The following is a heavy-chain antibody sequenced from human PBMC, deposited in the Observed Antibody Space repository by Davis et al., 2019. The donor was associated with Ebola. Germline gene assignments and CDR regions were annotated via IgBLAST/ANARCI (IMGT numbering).Heavy chain of an antibody. Sequence: GESLKISCAASGFTFTVYVMSWVRQAPGKGLEWISSISNSGYETYYADSVKSRFTTSRDNSKSTLNLQMNSLRAGDTAIYYCVATSSSLAAYWGQGTLVTVSS. CDR3: VATSSSLAAY. V-gene: IGHV3-23*01. CDR2: ISNSGYET. CDR1: GFTFTVYV. J-gene: IGHJ4*02. D-gene: IGHD6-6*01.